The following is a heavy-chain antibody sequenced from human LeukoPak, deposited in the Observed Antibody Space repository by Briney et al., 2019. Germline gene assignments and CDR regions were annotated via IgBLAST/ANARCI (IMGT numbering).Heavy chain of an antibody. D-gene: IGHD3-22*01. J-gene: IGHJ3*02. CDR2: IKEDGSEQ. CDR3: VRDRTPAYYSGSSGYYDAYDI. Sequence: SGGSLRLSCTASGFSFTRYWMSWVRQAPGKGPGWVANIKEDGSEQFYGDSVKGRFTISRDNAKNSLYLQMNSLRVEDTAVYHCVRDRTPAYYSGSSGYYDAYDIWGQGRMVTVS. V-gene: IGHV3-7*01. CDR1: GFSFTRYW.